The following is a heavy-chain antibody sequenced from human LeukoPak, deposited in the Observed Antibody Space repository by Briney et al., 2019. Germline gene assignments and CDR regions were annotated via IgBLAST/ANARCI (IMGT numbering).Heavy chain of an antibody. Sequence: SETLSLTCAVYGGSLSGFYWSWIRQPPGKGLEWIGEINHRGSTNYNPSLKSRVTISVDTSKNQFSLKLSSVTAADTAVYYCARVPKYFDLWGRGTLVTVSS. CDR2: INHRGST. CDR3: ARVPKYFDL. J-gene: IGHJ2*01. CDR1: GGSLSGFY. V-gene: IGHV4-34*01.